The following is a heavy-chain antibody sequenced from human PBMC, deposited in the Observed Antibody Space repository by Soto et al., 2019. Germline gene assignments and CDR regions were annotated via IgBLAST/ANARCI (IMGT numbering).Heavy chain of an antibody. CDR2: ISPDSGDT. V-gene: IGHV1-18*01. Sequence: QLVQSGGEVKRPGASMKVSCKTSGYNFITFGITWVRQAHGQGLEWLVWISPDSGDTNYAQKVQGRVTMTADTYTTTVYMELRSLRSDDSAMYYCAREEIGYHNGAAVYTGMDVCGQGTTVTVTS. CDR3: AREEIGYHNGAAVYTGMDV. CDR1: GYNFITFG. D-gene: IGHD2-8*01. J-gene: IGHJ6*02.